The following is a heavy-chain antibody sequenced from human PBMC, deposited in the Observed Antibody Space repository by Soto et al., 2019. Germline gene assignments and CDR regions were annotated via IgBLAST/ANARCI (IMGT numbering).Heavy chain of an antibody. V-gene: IGHV3-23*01. CDR2: ISGSGGST. D-gene: IGHD6-19*01. CDR1: GFTFSSYA. CDR3: GGEDGDRGGWCELDY. J-gene: IGHJ4*02. Sequence: EVQLLESGGGLVQPGGSLRPSCAASGFTFSSYAMSWVRQAPGKGLEWVSAISGSGGSTYYADSVKGRFTISRDNSKNSRALQMNSLRAEDTAVDYCGGEDGDRGGWCELDYRGTGALGSVSS.